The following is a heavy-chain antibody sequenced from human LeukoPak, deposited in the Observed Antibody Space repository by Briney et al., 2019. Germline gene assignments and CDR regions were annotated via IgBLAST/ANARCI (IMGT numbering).Heavy chain of an antibody. Sequence: PGGSLRLSCAASGFTFSSYGMSWVRQAPGKGLEWVSAMSGGGGSTFYADSVKGRFTISRDNSKNTLYLQMNSLRDEDTAVYYCAKSHCGSFSCSRAEFWGQGTPVTVSS. D-gene: IGHD2-2*01. V-gene: IGHV3-23*01. CDR3: AKSHCGSFSCSRAEF. CDR1: GFTFSSYG. J-gene: IGHJ4*02. CDR2: MSGGGGST.